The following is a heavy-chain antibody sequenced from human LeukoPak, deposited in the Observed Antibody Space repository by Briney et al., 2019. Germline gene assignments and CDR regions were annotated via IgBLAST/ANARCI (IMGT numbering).Heavy chain of an antibody. Sequence: PSETLSLTCAVYGGSFSGYYWSWIRQPPGKGLEWIGEINHSGSTNCNPSLKSRVTISVDTSKNQFSLKLSSVTAADTAVYYCASTVTTRVGNWFDPWGQGTLVTVSS. J-gene: IGHJ5*02. D-gene: IGHD4-17*01. CDR1: GGSFSGYY. CDR2: INHSGST. V-gene: IGHV4-34*01. CDR3: ASTVTTRVGNWFDP.